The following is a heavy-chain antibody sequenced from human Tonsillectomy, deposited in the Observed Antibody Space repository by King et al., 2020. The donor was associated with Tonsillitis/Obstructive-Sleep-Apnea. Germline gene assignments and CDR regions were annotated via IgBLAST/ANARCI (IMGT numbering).Heavy chain of an antibody. J-gene: IGHJ4*02. CDR1: GLTFSNYA. CDR2: ISGNGGST. Sequence: VQLVESGGDLVQPGGSLRLSCAASGLTFSNYAMSWVRQAPGKGLEWVSAISGNGGSTYYADSVKGRFTISRDNSKNTLYLQMNSLRAEDTAVYYCANRNYYVSGIYFYYFDYWGQGTLVTVSS. D-gene: IGHD3-10*01. CDR3: ANRNYYVSGIYFYYFDY. V-gene: IGHV3-23*04.